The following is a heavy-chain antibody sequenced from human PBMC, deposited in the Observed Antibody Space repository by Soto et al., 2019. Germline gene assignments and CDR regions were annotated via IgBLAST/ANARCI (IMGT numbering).Heavy chain of an antibody. J-gene: IGHJ4*02. CDR1: GFTFDDYA. V-gene: IGHV3-9*01. CDR2: ISWNSGSI. Sequence: EVQLVESGGGLVQPGRSLRLSCAASGFTFDDYAMHWVRQAPGKGLAWVSGISWNSGSIGYADSVKGRFTISRDNAKNSLYLQMNSLIAEDTALYYCAKGIFRVVMSYFDYWGQGTLVNVSS. D-gene: IGHD3-3*02. CDR3: AKGIFRVVMSYFDY.